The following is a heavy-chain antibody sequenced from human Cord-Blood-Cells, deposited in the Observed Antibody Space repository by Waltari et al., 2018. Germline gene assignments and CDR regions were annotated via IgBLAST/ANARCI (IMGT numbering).Heavy chain of an antibody. V-gene: IGHV4-39*01. D-gene: IGHD2-2*01. CDR3: ATNIVVVPAAKNSDY. CDR2: IYYSGSP. Sequence: QLQLQESGPGLVKPSETLSLTCTVPGGSISSSSYYWGWIRQPPGQGLEWIGSIYYSGSPYYHPSPKSRVTIPGDTSNNQCSVKLSSVTAADTAVYYCATNIVVVPAAKNSDYWGQGTLVTVSS. CDR1: GGSISSSSYY. J-gene: IGHJ4*02.